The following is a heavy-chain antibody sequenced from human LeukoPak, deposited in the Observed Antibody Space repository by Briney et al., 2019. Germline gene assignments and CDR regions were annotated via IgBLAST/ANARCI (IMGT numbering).Heavy chain of an antibody. Sequence: SETLSLTCAVYGGSFSGYYWSWIRQPPGKGLEWIGEINHSGSTNYNPSLKSRVTISVDTSKNQFSLKLSSVTAADTAVYYCARGLRGYSGYGLFDYWGQGTLVTVSS. V-gene: IGHV4-34*01. CDR2: INHSGST. CDR3: ARGLRGYSGYGLFDY. D-gene: IGHD5-12*01. CDR1: GGSFSGYY. J-gene: IGHJ4*02.